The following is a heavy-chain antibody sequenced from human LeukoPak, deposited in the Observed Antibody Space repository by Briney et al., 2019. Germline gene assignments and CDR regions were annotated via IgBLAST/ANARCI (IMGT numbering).Heavy chain of an antibody. CDR1: GFTFSDYS. Sequence: GGSLRLSCAASGFTFSDYSINWVRQAPGKGLERVSSISSSSGYIYYADSVKGRFTISRDNAKNSLYLQMSSLRAEDTAVYYCARVLLTVVPAFGYWGQGTLVTVSS. V-gene: IGHV3-21*01. CDR3: ARVLLTVVPAFGY. CDR2: ISSSSGYI. J-gene: IGHJ4*02. D-gene: IGHD4-23*01.